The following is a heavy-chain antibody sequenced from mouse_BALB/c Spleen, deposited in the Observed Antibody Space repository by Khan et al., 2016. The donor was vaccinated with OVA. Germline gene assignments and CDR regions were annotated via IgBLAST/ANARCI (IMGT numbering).Heavy chain of an antibody. V-gene: IGHV1-52*01. CDR3: ARNPFAY. Sequence: QVQLQQPGTELVRPGTSVKLSCKASGYTFTSYWMNWIKQRPEQGLEWIGRIEPYDSENHYNQKFKDKATLTVDKSSNTAYMQLTSLTSEDSAVYYCARNPFAYWGQGTLVTVSA. J-gene: IGHJ3*01. CDR2: IEPYDSEN. CDR1: GYTFTSYW.